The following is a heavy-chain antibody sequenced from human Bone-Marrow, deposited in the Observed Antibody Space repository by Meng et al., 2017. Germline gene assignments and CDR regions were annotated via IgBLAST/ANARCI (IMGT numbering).Heavy chain of an antibody. Sequence: GESLKISCAASGFTFSSYAMHWVRQAPGKGLEYVSAISSNGGSTYYADSVKGRFTISRDNSKNTLYLQMNSLRPEDTAVYYCARFLGSGTYTDWFDPWGQGTLVTVSS. CDR1: GFTFSSYA. CDR2: ISSNGGST. J-gene: IGHJ5*02. D-gene: IGHD3-10*01. CDR3: ARFLGSGTYTDWFDP. V-gene: IGHV3-64*02.